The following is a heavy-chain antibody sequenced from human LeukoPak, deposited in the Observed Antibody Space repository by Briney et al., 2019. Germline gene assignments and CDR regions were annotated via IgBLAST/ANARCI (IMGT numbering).Heavy chain of an antibody. Sequence: GGSLRLSCAASGFNVSSNRMSWVRQAPGKGLEWVSVIYTGGSTSYADSVKGRYTISRDTSKNTLYLQMNSLRAEDTAVYYCARRDVYNAFDIWGQGTMVTVSS. CDR1: GFNVSSNR. CDR3: ARRDVYNAFDI. D-gene: IGHD5-24*01. V-gene: IGHV3-53*01. CDR2: IYTGGST. J-gene: IGHJ3*02.